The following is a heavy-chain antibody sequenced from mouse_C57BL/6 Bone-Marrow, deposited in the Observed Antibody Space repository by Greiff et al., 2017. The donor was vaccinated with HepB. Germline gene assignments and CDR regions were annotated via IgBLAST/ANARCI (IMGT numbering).Heavy chain of an antibody. V-gene: IGHV1-15*01. Sequence: QVQLKQSGAELVRPGASVTLSCKASGYTFTDYEMHWVKQTPVHGLEWIGAIDPETGGTAYNQKFKGKAILTADKSSSTAYMELRSLTSEDSAVYYRTILRLRQGSWFAYWGQGTLVTVSA. CDR1: GYTFTDYE. CDR2: IDPETGGT. J-gene: IGHJ3*01. CDR3: TILRLRQGSWFAY. D-gene: IGHD2-2*01.